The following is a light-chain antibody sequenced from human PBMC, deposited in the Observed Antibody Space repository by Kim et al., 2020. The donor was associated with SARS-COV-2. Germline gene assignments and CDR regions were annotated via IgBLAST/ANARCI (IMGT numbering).Light chain of an antibody. Sequence: EIVLTQSPGTLSLSPGERATLSCRASQSVSSSYLAWYQQKPGQAPRLLIYGTSSRATGIPDRFSGSGSGTDFTLTISRLEPEDFAVYYCQQYSSSPPNTFGQGTKLEI. CDR3: QQYSSSPPNT. J-gene: IGKJ2*01. V-gene: IGKV3-20*01. CDR1: QSVSSSY. CDR2: GTS.